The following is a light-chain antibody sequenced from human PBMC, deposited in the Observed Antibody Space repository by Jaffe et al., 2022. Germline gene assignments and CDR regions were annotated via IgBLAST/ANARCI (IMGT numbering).Light chain of an antibody. V-gene: IGLV1-44*01. CDR2: NGN. Sequence: QSVVTQSPSASGAPGQRVTISCSGSSSNIGTNNVNWYQHLPGTAPKLVIYNGNRRPSGVPDRFSGSRSGTSASLTISGLQSEDEADYFCAVWDDSLNGYYVFGSGTKVTVL. CDR3: AVWDDSLNGYYV. J-gene: IGLJ1*01. CDR1: SSNIGTNN.